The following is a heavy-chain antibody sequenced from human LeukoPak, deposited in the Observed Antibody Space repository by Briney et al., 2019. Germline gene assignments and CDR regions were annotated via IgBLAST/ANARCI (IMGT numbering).Heavy chain of an antibody. J-gene: IGHJ4*02. CDR2: IKQDGSEK. D-gene: IGHD3-10*01. V-gene: IGHV3-7*03. CDR3: AKAATFYYCSDL. CDR1: GFTFSNYA. Sequence: SGGSLRLSCAASGFTFSNYAMSWVRQAPGKGLEWVANIKQDGSEKYYVDSVKGRFTISRDDSKNTLYLQMNRLRAEDTALYYCAKAATFYYCSDLWGQGILVAVSS.